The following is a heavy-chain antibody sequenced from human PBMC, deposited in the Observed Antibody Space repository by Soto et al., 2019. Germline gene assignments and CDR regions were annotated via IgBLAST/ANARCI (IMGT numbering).Heavy chain of an antibody. D-gene: IGHD3-3*01. CDR3: ASTYYDFWSGYGTAQRETRKYYYYYMDV. CDR1: GGSISSSSYY. Sequence: QLQLQESGPGLVKPSETLSLTCTVSGGSISSSSYYWGWIRQPPGKGLEWIGSIYYSGSTYYNPSLKSRVTISVDTSKNQFSLKLSSVTAADTAVYYCASTYYDFWSGYGTAQRETRKYYYYYMDVWGKGTTVTVSS. J-gene: IGHJ6*03. V-gene: IGHV4-39*01. CDR2: IYYSGST.